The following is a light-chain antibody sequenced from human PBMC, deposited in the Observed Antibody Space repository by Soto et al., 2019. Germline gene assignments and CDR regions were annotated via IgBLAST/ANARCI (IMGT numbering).Light chain of an antibody. CDR3: QQRSNWPLT. Sequence: EVLMTQSPATLSVSPGARATLSCRAGQSVSSYLAWYQQKPGQAPRLLIYDASNRATGIPARFSGSGSGTDFTLTISSLEPEDFAVYYCQQRSNWPLTFGGGTKVDIK. V-gene: IGKV3-11*01. J-gene: IGKJ4*01. CDR2: DAS. CDR1: QSVSSY.